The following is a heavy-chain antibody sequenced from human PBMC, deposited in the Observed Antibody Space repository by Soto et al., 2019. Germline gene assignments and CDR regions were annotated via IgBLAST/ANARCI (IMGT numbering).Heavy chain of an antibody. V-gene: IGHV4-34*01. CDR3: AISKDFWSSMDV. J-gene: IGHJ6*03. D-gene: IGHD3-3*01. CDR2: INHSGST. CDR1: GGSFSGYY. Sequence: SETLSLTCAVYGGSFSGYYWSWIRQPPGKGLEWIGEINHSGSTNYNPSLKSRVTISVDTSKNQFSLKLIPVTAADTAVYYCAISKDFWSSMDVWGKGTTVTVSS.